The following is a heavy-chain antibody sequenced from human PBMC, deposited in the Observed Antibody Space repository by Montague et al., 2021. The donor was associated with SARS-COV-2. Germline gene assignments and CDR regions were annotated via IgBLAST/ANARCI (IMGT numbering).Heavy chain of an antibody. J-gene: IGHJ4*02. D-gene: IGHD3/OR15-3a*01. Sequence: SETLSLTCVVSDVSLSTSTWWSWVRQSPGKGLEWVGEIYLSGFTQYNPSVKSRVSISLDDSRSQFSLRLTSVTAADTAEYFCARGGLGNRGFDYWGQGTLVTVSS. CDR3: ARGGLGNRGFDY. CDR1: DVSLSTSTW. V-gene: IGHV4-4*02. CDR2: IYLSGFT.